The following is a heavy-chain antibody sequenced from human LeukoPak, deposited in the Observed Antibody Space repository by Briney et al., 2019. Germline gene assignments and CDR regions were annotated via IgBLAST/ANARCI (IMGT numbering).Heavy chain of an antibody. CDR2: ISYDGSNK. CDR1: GFTFSSYA. D-gene: IGHD6-13*01. CDR3: ARDFGGSSWSPGAFDI. Sequence: GGSLRLSCAASGFTFSSYAMHWVRQAPGKGLEWVAVISYDGSNKYYADSVKGRFTISRDNSKNTLYLQMNSLRAEDTAVYYCARDFGGSSWSPGAFDIWGQGTMVTVSS. J-gene: IGHJ3*02. V-gene: IGHV3-30-3*01.